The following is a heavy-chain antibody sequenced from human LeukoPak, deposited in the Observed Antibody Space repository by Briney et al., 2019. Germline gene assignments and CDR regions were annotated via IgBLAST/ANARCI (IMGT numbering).Heavy chain of an antibody. CDR3: AKDRWRAVAGYFDY. D-gene: IGHD6-19*01. J-gene: IGHJ4*02. V-gene: IGHV3-30-3*01. CDR2: ISYDRSNK. CDR1: GFTFSSYA. Sequence: GGSLRLSCAASGFTFSSYAMHWVRQAPGKGLEWVAVISYDRSNKYYADSVKGRFTISRDNSKNTLYLQMNSLRAEDTAVYYCAKDRWRAVAGYFDYWGQGTLVTVSS.